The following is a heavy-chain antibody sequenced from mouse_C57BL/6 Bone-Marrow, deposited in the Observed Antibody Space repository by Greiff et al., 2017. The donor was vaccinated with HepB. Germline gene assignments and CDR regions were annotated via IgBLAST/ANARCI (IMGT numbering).Heavy chain of an antibody. J-gene: IGHJ2*01. D-gene: IGHD2-2*01. CDR1: EYEFPSHD. V-gene: IGHV5-2*01. CDR2: INSDGGST. CDR3: ARDGYDGRDFDY. Sequence: DVMLVESGGGLVQPGESLKLSCESNEYEFPSHDMSWVRKTPEKRLELVAAINSDGGSTYYPDTMERRFIISRDNTKKTLYLQMSSLRSEDTALYYCARDGYDGRDFDYWSQGTTLTVSS.